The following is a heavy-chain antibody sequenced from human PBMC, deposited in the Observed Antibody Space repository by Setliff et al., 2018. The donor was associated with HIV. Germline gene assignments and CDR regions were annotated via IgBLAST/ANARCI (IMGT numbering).Heavy chain of an antibody. CDR1: GGSFSGYY. CDR3: ARLRITMIVVAPAGFYDP. Sequence: LSLTCAVYGGSFSGYYWSWIRQPPGKGLEWIGEINQSGSTNHNPSLKSRVTISVDTSKNQLSLKLSSVTAADTAMYYCARLRITMIVVAPAGFYDPWGQGTLVTVSS. CDR2: INQSGST. J-gene: IGHJ5*02. D-gene: IGHD3-22*01. V-gene: IGHV4-34*01.